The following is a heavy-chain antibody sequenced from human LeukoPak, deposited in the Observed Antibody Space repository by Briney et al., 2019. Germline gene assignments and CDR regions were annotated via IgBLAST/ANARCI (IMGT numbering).Heavy chain of an antibody. J-gene: IGHJ4*02. V-gene: IGHV3-7*05. Sequence: GGSLRLSCAASGFTFSSYWMSWVRQAPGKGLEWVANIKEDGSEKYYVDSVKGRFTISRDNAKNSLYLQMNSLRAEDTAVYYCARKSWSGFYLFDYWGQGILVTVSS. CDR1: GFTFSSYW. D-gene: IGHD3-3*01. CDR2: IKEDGSEK. CDR3: ARKSWSGFYLFDY.